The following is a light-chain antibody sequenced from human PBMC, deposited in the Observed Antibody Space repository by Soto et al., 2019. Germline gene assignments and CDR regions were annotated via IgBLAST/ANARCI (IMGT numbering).Light chain of an antibody. CDR1: STDVGGYNY. CDR3: SSYAGSNNLNV. V-gene: IGLV2-8*01. J-gene: IGLJ2*01. Sequence: QSALTQPPSASGSPGQSVTISCTGTSTDVGGYNYVSWFQQHPGKAPKLMIYEVTERPSGVPDRFSGSKSGNTASLTASGLQAEDEADYYCSSYAGSNNLNVFGGGTKVTVL. CDR2: EVT.